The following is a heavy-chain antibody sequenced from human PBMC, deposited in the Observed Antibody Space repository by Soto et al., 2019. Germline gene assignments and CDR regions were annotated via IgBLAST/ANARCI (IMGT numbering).Heavy chain of an antibody. Sequence: SLSLTWTVSGHYLTCGGYYWSWIRQHPGKGLEWVGYIYFTGSTLYNPSLKSRLAMSLDTSKNQFSMRLTSVTAADTAVYFCARDWGSSGWPNWGQGTLVTVSS. CDR2: IYFTGST. V-gene: IGHV4-31*02. D-gene: IGHD6-19*01. CDR1: GHYLTCGGYY. CDR3: ARDWGSSGWPN. J-gene: IGHJ1*01.